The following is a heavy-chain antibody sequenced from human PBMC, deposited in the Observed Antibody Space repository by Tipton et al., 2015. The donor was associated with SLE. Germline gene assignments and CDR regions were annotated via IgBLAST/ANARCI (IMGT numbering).Heavy chain of an antibody. CDR2: INPNSGGT. V-gene: IGHV1-2*02. Sequence: QSGAEVKKPGSSVKVSCKASGGTFSSYAISWVRQAPGQGLEWMGWINPNSGGTNYAQKFQGRVTMTRDTSISTAYMELSRLRSDDTAVYYCAREGLADWGQGTLVTVSS. CDR1: GGTFSSYA. D-gene: IGHD2-21*01. CDR3: AREGLAD. J-gene: IGHJ4*02.